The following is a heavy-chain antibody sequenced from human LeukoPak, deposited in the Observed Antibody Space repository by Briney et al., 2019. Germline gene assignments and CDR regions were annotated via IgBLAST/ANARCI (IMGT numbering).Heavy chain of an antibody. J-gene: IGHJ3*02. CDR1: GGSISSYY. CDR2: IYYSGST. V-gene: IGHV4-59*12. Sequence: SETLSLTCTVSGGSISSYYWSWIRQPPGKGLEWIGYIYYSGSTNYNPSLKSRVTISVDTSKNQFSLKLTSVTAADTAVYYCASRAGYPFAFDIWGRGTMVTVSS. D-gene: IGHD6-13*01. CDR3: ASRAGYPFAFDI.